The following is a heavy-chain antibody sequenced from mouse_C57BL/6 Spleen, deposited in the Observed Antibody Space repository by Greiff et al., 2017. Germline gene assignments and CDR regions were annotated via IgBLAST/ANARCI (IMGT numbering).Heavy chain of an antibody. Sequence: QVQLQQSGAELVKPGASVKISCKASGYAFSSYWMNWVKQRPGKGLEWIGHIYPGDGDTNYNGKFKGKATLTADKSSSTAYMQLSSLTSEDSAVYFCARRGNWDGAMDYWGQGTSVTVSS. CDR2: IYPGDGDT. J-gene: IGHJ4*01. D-gene: IGHD4-1*01. CDR1: GYAFSSYW. V-gene: IGHV1-80*01. CDR3: ARRGNWDGAMDY.